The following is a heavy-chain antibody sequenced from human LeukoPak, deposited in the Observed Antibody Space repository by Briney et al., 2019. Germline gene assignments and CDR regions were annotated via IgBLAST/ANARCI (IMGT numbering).Heavy chain of an antibody. Sequence: PSETLSLTCTVSGGSISSYYWSWIRQPAGKGLEWIGRIYTSGSTNYNPSLKSRVTMSVDTSKNQFSLKLSSVTAADTAVYYCASLGQFLTGYEIKDPEYFQHWGQGTLVTVSS. J-gene: IGHJ1*01. CDR2: IYTSGST. CDR3: ASLGQFLTGYEIKDPEYFQH. CDR1: GGSISSYY. V-gene: IGHV4-4*07. D-gene: IGHD3-9*01.